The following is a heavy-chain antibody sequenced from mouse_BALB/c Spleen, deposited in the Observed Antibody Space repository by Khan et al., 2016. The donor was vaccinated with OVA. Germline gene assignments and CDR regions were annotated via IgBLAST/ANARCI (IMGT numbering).Heavy chain of an antibody. CDR2: INPYNDGT. CDR1: GYTFTSYI. Sequence: VQLQQSGPELVKPGASVKMSCKASGYTFTSYIIHWVKQKPGQGLEWIGYINPYNDGTKYNEKFKGKATLTSDKSFSTAYMELSSLTSEDSAVYYCARSTLYYGGSYYAMDYWGQGTSVTVSS. V-gene: IGHV1S136*01. J-gene: IGHJ4*01. D-gene: IGHD2-13*01. CDR3: ARSTLYYGGSYYAMDY.